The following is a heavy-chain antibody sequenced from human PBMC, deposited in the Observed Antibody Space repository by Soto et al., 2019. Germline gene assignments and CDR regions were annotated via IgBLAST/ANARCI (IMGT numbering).Heavy chain of an antibody. Sequence: EVQLVESGGGLVQPGGSLRLSCAASGFTLSDHYMDWVRQAPGKGLEWVGRTTNKAESYTTIYAASLKGRFTISRDDSKNSLYLQMNSLKTEATAVYYCVRGFNSFDTWGQGKMVTVSS. J-gene: IGHJ3*02. CDR1: GFTLSDHY. CDR2: TTNKAESYTT. CDR3: VRGFNSFDT. V-gene: IGHV3-72*01.